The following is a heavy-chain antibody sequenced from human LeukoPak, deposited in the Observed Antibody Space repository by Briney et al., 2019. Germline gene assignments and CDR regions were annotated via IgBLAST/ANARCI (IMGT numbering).Heavy chain of an antibody. CDR2: IYPSDSDT. CDR1: GYSFTSHW. V-gene: IGHV5-51*01. D-gene: IGHD6-19*01. J-gene: IGHJ4*02. CDR3: ARFTGSDWNIYYFDY. Sequence: GESLKISCKGSGYSFTSHWIGWVRQMPGKGLEWMGIIYPSDSDTRYSPSFQGRVTISVDESISTAYLQWSSLKASDTAMYYCARFTGSDWNIYYFDYWGQGTLVTVSS.